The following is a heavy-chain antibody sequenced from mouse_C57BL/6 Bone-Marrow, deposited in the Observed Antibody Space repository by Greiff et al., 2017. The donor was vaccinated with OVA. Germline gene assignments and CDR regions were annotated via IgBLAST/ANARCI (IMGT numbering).Heavy chain of an antibody. CDR2: IDPANGNT. J-gene: IGHJ4*01. Sequence: VHVKQSVAELVRPGASVKLSCTASGFNIKNTYMHWVKQRPEQGLEWIGRIDPANGNTKYAPKFQGKATITADTSSNTAYLQLSSLTSEDTAIYYCALLWLRRRGYAMDYWGQGTSVTVSS. CDR3: ALLWLRRRGYAMDY. CDR1: GFNIKNTY. V-gene: IGHV14-3*01. D-gene: IGHD2-2*01.